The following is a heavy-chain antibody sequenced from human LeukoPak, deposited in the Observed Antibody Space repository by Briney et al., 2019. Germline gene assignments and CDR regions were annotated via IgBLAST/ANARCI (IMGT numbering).Heavy chain of an antibody. V-gene: IGHV4-39*01. Sequence: SETLSLTCTVSGGSISSSSYYWGWIRQPPGKGLEWIGHIYHSGTTYYNASLRGRVTISVETSKNQFSLKLSTVTAADTAVYYCASLVYSSGWYSYFDYWGQGAWSPSPQ. CDR1: GGSISSSSYY. J-gene: IGHJ4*02. CDR2: IYHSGTT. D-gene: IGHD6-19*01. CDR3: ASLVYSSGWYSYFDY.